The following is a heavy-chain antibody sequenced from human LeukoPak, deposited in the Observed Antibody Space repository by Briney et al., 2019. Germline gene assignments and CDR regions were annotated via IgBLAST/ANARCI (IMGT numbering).Heavy chain of an antibody. D-gene: IGHD2-2*01. CDR3: ARAPDIVVVPAAIDY. J-gene: IGHJ4*02. CDR1: GFTFSSYA. V-gene: IGHV3-30*04. Sequence: GGSLRLSCAASGFTFSSYAMHWVRQAPGKGQEWVAVISYDGSNKYYADSVKGRFTISRDNSKNTLYLQMNSLRAEDTAVYYCARAPDIVVVPAAIDYWGQGTLVTVSS. CDR2: ISYDGSNK.